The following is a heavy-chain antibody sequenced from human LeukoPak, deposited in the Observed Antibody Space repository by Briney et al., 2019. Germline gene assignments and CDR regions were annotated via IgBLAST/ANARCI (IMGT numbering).Heavy chain of an antibody. CDR1: GESISGFY. CDR2: IYTSGST. V-gene: IGHV4-4*07. J-gene: IGHJ6*03. CDR3: ARDIGDYYYYYYMDV. D-gene: IGHD3-3*01. Sequence: SETLSLTCTVSGESISGFYWNWIRQPAGKGLEWIGRIYTSGSTNYNPSLKSRVTMSVDTSKNQFSLKLSSVTAADTAVYYCARDIGDYYYYYYMDVWGKGTTVTVSS.